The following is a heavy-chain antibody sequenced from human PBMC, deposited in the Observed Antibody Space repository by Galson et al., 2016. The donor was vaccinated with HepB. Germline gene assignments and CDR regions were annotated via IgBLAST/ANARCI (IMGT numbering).Heavy chain of an antibody. D-gene: IGHD3-9*01. CDR2: ISFGGTKD. V-gene: IGHV3-30*18. J-gene: IGHJ4*02. CDR3: AKDPRFYDTLTAYSAYYFDY. CDR1: GFTFSHYG. Sequence: SLRLSCAASGFTFSHYGMHWVRQAPGKGLEWVAIISFGGTKDYYVDSVKGRFTISRDNSKNEVYLQMNTLTTEDTAVYFCAKDPRFYDTLTAYSAYYFDYRGQGTLVSVSS.